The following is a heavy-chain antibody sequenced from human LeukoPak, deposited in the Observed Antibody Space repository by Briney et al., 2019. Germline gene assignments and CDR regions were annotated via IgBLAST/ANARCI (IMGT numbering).Heavy chain of an antibody. CDR3: AKIYGDYSPTGDDY. Sequence: GGSLRLSCAASGFTFSSYGMHWVRQAPGKGLEWVAVISYDGSNKYYADSVKGRFTISRDNSKNTLYLQMNSLRAEDTAVYYCAKIYGDYSPTGDDYWGQGTLVTVSS. D-gene: IGHD4-17*01. J-gene: IGHJ4*02. CDR2: ISYDGSNK. V-gene: IGHV3-30*18. CDR1: GFTFSSYG.